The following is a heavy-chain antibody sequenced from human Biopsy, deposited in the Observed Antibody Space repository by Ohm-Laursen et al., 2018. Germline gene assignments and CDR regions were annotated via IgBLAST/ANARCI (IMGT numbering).Heavy chain of an antibody. J-gene: IGHJ4*02. CDR2: ISYDGNIR. Sequence: SLRLSCAASGFTFNTYSMHWVRQAPDKGLEWVAVISYDGNIRYYADFVKGRFPISRDNSQNTLFLQMNNLRSDDTGVYYCAQGGSGRGLLVDSWGQGTLVTVSS. D-gene: IGHD3-10*01. CDR1: GFTFNTYS. CDR3: AQGGSGRGLLVDS. V-gene: IGHV3-30*18.